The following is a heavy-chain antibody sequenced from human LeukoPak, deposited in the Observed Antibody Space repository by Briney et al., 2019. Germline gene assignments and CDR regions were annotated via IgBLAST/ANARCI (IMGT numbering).Heavy chain of an antibody. D-gene: IGHD2-15*01. CDR1: GYTFTGYY. CDR3: AMVITATINY. Sequence: ASVKVSCKASGYTFTGYYIHRVRLAPGQGLEWMGWMNPNNSVTAYAQKFQGRVTMTRDTSINTAYMELNRLSADDTAMYYCAMVITATINYWGQGTLLTVSS. J-gene: IGHJ4*02. CDR2: MNPNNSVT. V-gene: IGHV1-2*02.